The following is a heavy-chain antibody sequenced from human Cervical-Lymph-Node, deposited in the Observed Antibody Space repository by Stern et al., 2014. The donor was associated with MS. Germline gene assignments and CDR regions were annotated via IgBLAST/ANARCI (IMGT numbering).Heavy chain of an antibody. Sequence: VQLVQSGGGVVQPGTSLRLSCAVSGFTFSNYGMHRVRQAPGKGLAWVAVISYDADVKFYADSVKGRFTISRDTPKNTMYLQLNSLKVEDTAVYFCAKKSVGTTGTTTAFDYWGQGTLVTVSS. V-gene: IGHV3-30*18. CDR3: AKKSVGTTGTTTAFDY. J-gene: IGHJ4*02. CDR2: ISYDADVK. D-gene: IGHD1-1*01. CDR1: GFTFSNYG.